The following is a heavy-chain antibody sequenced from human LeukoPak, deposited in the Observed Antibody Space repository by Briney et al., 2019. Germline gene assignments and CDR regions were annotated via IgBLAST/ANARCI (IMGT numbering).Heavy chain of an antibody. Sequence: GASVKVSCKASGGTFSNYAISWVRQAPGQGLEWMGGIIPLFGTANYAQKFQGRVTITADESTSTAYMELRSLRSEDTAVYYCARDRWELPYYFDYWGQGTLVTVSS. CDR3: ARDRWELPYYFDY. CDR1: GGTFSNYA. J-gene: IGHJ4*02. CDR2: IIPLFGTA. D-gene: IGHD1-26*01. V-gene: IGHV1-69*13.